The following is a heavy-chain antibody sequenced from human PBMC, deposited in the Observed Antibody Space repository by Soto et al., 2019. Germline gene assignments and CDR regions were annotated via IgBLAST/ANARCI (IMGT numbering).Heavy chain of an antibody. CDR1: SASIDNN. V-gene: IGHV4-4*02. Sequence: QMQLLESGPGLVKPSETLSLTCAVSSASIDNNWKWVRQTPGKGLELLGEIHQSGISYKNPSLKSRVTMSVDKSKSQFSLNLSSVTAADTAVYFCARSFGWYEFDHWGQGTLVTVSS. D-gene: IGHD6-19*01. CDR3: ARSFGWYEFDH. J-gene: IGHJ4*02. CDR2: IHQSGIS.